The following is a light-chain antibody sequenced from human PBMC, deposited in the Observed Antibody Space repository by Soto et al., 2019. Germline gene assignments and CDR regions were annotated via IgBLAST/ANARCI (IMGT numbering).Light chain of an antibody. V-gene: IGLV3-21*02. J-gene: IGLJ1*01. CDR3: QVWDVSTVHYV. Sequence: SYELTQPPSMSVAPGQTARITCGGNNIGGKTVHWYQQKAGQAPVLVVYDDSDRPSGIPERFSGPNSGNTATLTISRVEAGDEADYYCQVWDVSTVHYVFXTGTKVTVL. CDR1: NIGGKT. CDR2: DDS.